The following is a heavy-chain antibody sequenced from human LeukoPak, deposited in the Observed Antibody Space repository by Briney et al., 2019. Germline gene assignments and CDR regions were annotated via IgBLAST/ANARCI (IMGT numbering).Heavy chain of an antibody. V-gene: IGHV4-59*08. D-gene: IGHD1-1*01. CDR3: ARHRDNLYYFDY. CDR1: GGSISSYY. CDR2: IYYSGST. Sequence: SETLSPTCTVSGGSISSYYWSWIRQPPGKGLEWIGYIYYSGSTNYNPSLKSRVTISVDTSKNQFSLKLSSVTAADTAVYYCARHRDNLYYFDYWGQGTLVTVSS. J-gene: IGHJ4*02.